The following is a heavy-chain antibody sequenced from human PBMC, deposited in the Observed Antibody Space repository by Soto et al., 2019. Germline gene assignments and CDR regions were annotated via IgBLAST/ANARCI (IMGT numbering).Heavy chain of an antibody. Sequence: GGSLRLSCAASGFTFSSCSMNWVRQAPGKGLDWISSISSSSSYIYYAESVKGRFTISRDNAKNSLYLQMNSLRAEDTAVYYCARDQPAGRVGSFGYYYYGMDVWGQGTTVTVSS. CDR1: GFTFSSCS. J-gene: IGHJ6*02. D-gene: IGHD3-10*01. CDR3: ARDQPAGRVGSFGYYYYGMDV. CDR2: ISSSSSYI. V-gene: IGHV3-21*01.